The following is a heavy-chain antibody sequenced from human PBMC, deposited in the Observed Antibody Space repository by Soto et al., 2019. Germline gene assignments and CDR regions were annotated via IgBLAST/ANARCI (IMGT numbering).Heavy chain of an antibody. D-gene: IGHD3-22*01. CDR1: GGSFSGYS. CDR2: INHSGST. J-gene: IGHJ4*02. CDR3: ARGGAPHLNVSGYLWFDY. V-gene: IGHV4-34*01. Sequence: QVQLQQWGAGLLKPSETLSLTCAVYGGSFSGYSWRWLRQPPGQGLEWSGEINHSGSTDYNPSRKSPGTIVGGTSKYQFTQNLTAVPAADTAVYYCARGGAPHLNVSGYLWFDYWGQGTLVTVSS.